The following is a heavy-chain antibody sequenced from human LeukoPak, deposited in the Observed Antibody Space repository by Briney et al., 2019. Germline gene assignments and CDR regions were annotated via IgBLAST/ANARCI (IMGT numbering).Heavy chain of an antibody. CDR2: IRYDGSNK. D-gene: IGHD2-21*02. CDR1: GFTFVDYD. V-gene: IGHV3-30*02. CDR3: AKEYREVVTASDY. J-gene: IGHJ4*02. Sequence: PGGSLRLSCAASGFTFVDYDLHWVRQAPGKGLEWVAFIRYDGSNKYYADSVKGRFTISRDNSKNTLYLQMNSLRAEDTAVYYCAKEYREVVTASDYWGQGTLVTVSS.